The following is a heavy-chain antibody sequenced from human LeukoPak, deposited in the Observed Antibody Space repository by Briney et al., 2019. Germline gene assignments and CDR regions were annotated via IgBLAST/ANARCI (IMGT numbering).Heavy chain of an antibody. CDR1: GYTFTSYD. D-gene: IGHD1-26*01. CDR3: ARSSGSYWRLWFDP. J-gene: IGHJ5*02. CDR2: MNPNSGNT. Sequence: ASVKVSCKASGYTFTSYDINWVRQATGQGLEWMGWMNPNSGNTGYAQKFQGRVTMTRNTSISTAYMELSSLRSEDTAVYYCARSSGSYWRLWFDPWGQGTLVTVSS. V-gene: IGHV1-8*01.